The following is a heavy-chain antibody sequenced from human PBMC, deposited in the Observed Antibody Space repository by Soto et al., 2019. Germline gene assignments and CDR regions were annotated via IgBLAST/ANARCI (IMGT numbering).Heavy chain of an antibody. Sequence: SETLSLTCTVSGGSLSSGGYYWTWIRQHPGKGLEWIGYNYYSGITYYNPSLKSRVTISLDTSKNQFSLKLSSVTAADTAVYYCARGSSIAGLYYGMDVWGQGTTVNVSS. V-gene: IGHV4-31*03. CDR1: GGSLSSGGYY. J-gene: IGHJ6*02. CDR2: NYYSGIT. D-gene: IGHD6-6*01. CDR3: ARGSSIAGLYYGMDV.